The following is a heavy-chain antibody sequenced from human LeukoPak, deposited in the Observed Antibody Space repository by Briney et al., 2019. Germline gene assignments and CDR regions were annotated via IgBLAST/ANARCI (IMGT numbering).Heavy chain of an antibody. D-gene: IGHD5-12*01. Sequence: ASVKVSCKASGYTFTSYYMHWVRQAPGQGLEWMGVINPSGGSTSYAQKFQGRVTMTRDTSTSTVYMELSSLRSEDTAVYYCARVGVTIVARAPHYYFDYWGQGTLVTVSS. CDR3: ARVGVTIVARAPHYYFDY. V-gene: IGHV1-46*01. CDR2: INPSGGST. CDR1: GYTFTSYY. J-gene: IGHJ4*02.